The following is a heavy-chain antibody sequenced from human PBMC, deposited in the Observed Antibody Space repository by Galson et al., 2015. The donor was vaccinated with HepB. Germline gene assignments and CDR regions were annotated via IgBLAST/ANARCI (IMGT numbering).Heavy chain of an antibody. CDR1: GGTFSSYA. CDR2: IIPIFGTA. V-gene: IGHV1-69*13. CDR3: AREGTFYDSSGYYSR. D-gene: IGHD3-22*01. J-gene: IGHJ4*02. Sequence: SVKVSCKASGGTFSSYAISWVRQAPGQGLEWMGGIIPIFGTANYAQKFQGRVTITADESTSTAYMELSSLRSEDTAVYYCAREGTFYDSSGYYSRWGQGTLVTVSS.